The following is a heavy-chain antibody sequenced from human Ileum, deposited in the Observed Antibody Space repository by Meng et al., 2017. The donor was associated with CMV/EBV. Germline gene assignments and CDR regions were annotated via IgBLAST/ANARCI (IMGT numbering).Heavy chain of an antibody. Sequence: SWGVSGFTFNNYPMHWVRQAPGKGLEWVAYISYNGGRTYGADSVKGRFTISRDNSRNTVYLQMNSLRADDTAVYYCAREGTSSFSLDSWGQGTLVTVSS. CDR3: AREGTSSFSLDS. CDR2: ISYNGGRT. J-gene: IGHJ4*02. CDR1: GFTFNNYP. V-gene: IGHV3-30*04. D-gene: IGHD3-10*01.